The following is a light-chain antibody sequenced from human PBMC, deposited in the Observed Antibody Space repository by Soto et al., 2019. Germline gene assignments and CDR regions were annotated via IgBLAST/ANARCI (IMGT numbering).Light chain of an antibody. J-gene: IGKJ1*01. CDR3: KQYNSYSRT. V-gene: IGKV1-5*01. CDR2: DAS. CDR1: QGVSYW. Sequence: DIQMTQSPSTLSASIGDRVTITCRASQGVSYWLAWYQQKPGRAPKLLIYDASTLESGVPSRFSGSGSGTEFTLTIKSLQTDDFAIYYCKQYNSYSRTFGQGTKVDIK.